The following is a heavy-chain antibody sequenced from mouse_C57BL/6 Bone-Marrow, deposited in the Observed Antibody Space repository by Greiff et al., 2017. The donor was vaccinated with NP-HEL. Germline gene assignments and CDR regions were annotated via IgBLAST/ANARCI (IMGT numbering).Heavy chain of an antibody. V-gene: IGHV14-2*01. CDR2: IDPEDGVT. CDR1: GFNIKDYY. D-gene: IGHD1-1*01. Sequence: EVQLQQSGAELVKPGASVKLSCTASGFNIKDYYMHWVKQRTEQGLEWIGRIDPEDGVTKYAPKFQGKATITADTSSNTAYLQLSSLTSEDTAVYYCARLRYYFDYWGQGTTLTVSS. CDR3: ARLRYYFDY. J-gene: IGHJ2*01.